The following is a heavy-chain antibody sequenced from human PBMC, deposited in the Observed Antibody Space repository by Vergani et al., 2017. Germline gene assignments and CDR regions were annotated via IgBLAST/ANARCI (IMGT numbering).Heavy chain of an antibody. CDR1: GASVNSYY. CDR2: ISSSGST. Sequence: QVKLQESGPGLVKPSETLSLTCTVSGASVNSYYWSWIRQSPGKGLEWIGSISSSGSTYNNPSLQSRVSMSIDTSKNQVSLRLSSVTAADTALYYCAKPVGTSAIMDGYDLWGQGTMVTVSS. D-gene: IGHD5/OR15-5a*01. V-gene: IGHV4-59*04. CDR3: AKPVGTSAIMDGYDL. J-gene: IGHJ3*01.